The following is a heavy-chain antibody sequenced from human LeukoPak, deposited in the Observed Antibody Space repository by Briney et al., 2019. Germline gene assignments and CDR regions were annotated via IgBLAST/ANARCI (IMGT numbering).Heavy chain of an antibody. CDR3: ARESTPAY. D-gene: IGHD2-2*01. CDR1: GVSISSGGYS. J-gene: IGHJ4*02. CDR2: IYYSGST. V-gene: IGHV4-30-2*01. Sequence: SQTLSLTCAVSGVSISSGGYSWSWIRQPPGKGLEWIGYIYYSGSTNYNPSLRSRVSMSVDTPKNQFSLNLSSVTAADTAVYYCARESTPAYWGQGTLVTVSS.